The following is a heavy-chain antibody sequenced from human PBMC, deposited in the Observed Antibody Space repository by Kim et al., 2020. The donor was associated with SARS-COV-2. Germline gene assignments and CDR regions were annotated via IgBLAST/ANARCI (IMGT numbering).Heavy chain of an antibody. Sequence: YVESVKGSFTMSSNESTNPAYLQMHSLKTEDTAVYYCTRQGPPGKYVYDYWGHGTLVTVSS. CDR3: TRQGPPGKYVYDY. J-gene: IGHJ4*01. V-gene: IGHV3-73*01. D-gene: IGHD2-8*01.